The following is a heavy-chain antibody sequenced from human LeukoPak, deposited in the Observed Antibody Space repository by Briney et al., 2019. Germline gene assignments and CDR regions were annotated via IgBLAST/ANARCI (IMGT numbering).Heavy chain of an antibody. CDR2: ISSSSSYI. V-gene: IGHV3-21*01. J-gene: IGHJ4*02. D-gene: IGHD4-17*01. Sequence: GGSLRLSCAASGFTFSSYAMSWVRQAPGKGLEWVSSISSSSSYIYYADSMKGRFTISRDNAKNSLYLQMNSLRAEDTAVYYCARAVNDYGDYVFDYWGQGTLVTVSS. CDR1: GFTFSSYA. CDR3: ARAVNDYGDYVFDY.